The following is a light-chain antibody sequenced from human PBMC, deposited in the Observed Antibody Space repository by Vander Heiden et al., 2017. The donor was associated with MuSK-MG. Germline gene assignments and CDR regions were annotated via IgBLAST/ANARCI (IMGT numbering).Light chain of an antibody. CDR1: SSDVGGYNY. CDR2: EVS. CDR3: SSDGGINDVV. Sequence: QSALTQPPSASGSPGPSVTISCTGTSSDVGGYNYVSWYQQHPGKSHRVMIYEVSKRPAGVPGRFSGSKSGNTASLTVSGRKAEDEADYYGSSDGGINDVVFGGGTKLTVL. V-gene: IGLV2-8*01. J-gene: IGLJ2*01.